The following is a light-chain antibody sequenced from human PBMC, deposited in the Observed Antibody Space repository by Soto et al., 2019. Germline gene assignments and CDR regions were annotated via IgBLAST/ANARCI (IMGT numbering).Light chain of an antibody. CDR1: QDISNY. CDR2: DAS. CDR3: LQYDNLPPFT. Sequence: DIPMTQSPSSLSASVGDRVTITCQASQDISNYLNWYQQKPGKAPKLLIYDASNLETGVPSRFSGSGSGTDFTFTISSLQPEDIATYYCLQYDNLPPFTFGPGTKVDIK. J-gene: IGKJ3*01. V-gene: IGKV1-33*01.